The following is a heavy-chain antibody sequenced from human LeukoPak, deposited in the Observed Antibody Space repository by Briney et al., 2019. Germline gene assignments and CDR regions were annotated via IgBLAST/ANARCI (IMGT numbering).Heavy chain of an antibody. J-gene: IGHJ4*02. Sequence: ASVKVSCKASGGTFGSYAISWVRQAPGQGLEWMGGIIPIFGTANYAQKFQGRVTITTDESTSTAYMELSSLRSEDTAVYYCASPPGGDGYYYDSSGHSRYDYWGQGTLVTVSS. CDR2: IIPIFGTA. D-gene: IGHD3-22*01. CDR1: GGTFGSYA. CDR3: ASPPGGDGYYYDSSGHSRYDY. V-gene: IGHV1-69*05.